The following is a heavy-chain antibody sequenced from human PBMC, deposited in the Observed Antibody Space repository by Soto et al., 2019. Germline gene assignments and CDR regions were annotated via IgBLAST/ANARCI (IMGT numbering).Heavy chain of an antibody. CDR2: ISYDGSNK. CDR3: ATDSSSWIDAFDI. V-gene: IGHV3-30*03. CDR1: GFTFSSYG. J-gene: IGHJ3*02. D-gene: IGHD6-13*01. Sequence: QVQLVESGGGVVQPGRSLRLSCAASGFTFSSYGMHWVRQAPGKGLEWVAVISYDGSNKYYADSVKGRFTISRDNSKNTLYLQMNSLRAEDTAVYYCATDSSSWIDAFDIWGQGTMVTVSS.